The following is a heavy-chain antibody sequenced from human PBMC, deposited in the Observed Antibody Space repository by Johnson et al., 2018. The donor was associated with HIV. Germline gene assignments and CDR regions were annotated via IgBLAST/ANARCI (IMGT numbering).Heavy chain of an antibody. J-gene: IGHJ3*02. CDR2: IRYDGSNK. CDR3: ARDRVGATPRTGYDAFDI. CDR1: GFTFSSYA. V-gene: IGHV3-30*02. D-gene: IGHD1-26*01. Sequence: QVQLVESGGGLVQPGGSLRLSCAASGFTFSSYAMHWVRQAPGKGLEWVAFIRYDGSNKYHADSVKGRFTISRDNSKNTLYVQMNSLRAEETAVYHCARDRVGATPRTGYDAFDIWGQGTMVTVSS.